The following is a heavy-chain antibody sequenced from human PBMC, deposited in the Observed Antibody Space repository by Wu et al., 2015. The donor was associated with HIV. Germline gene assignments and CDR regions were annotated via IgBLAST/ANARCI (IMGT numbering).Heavy chain of an antibody. CDR1: GGTFSSYA. V-gene: IGHV1-69*05. CDR3: AIGGFIAPAGTIHNDAFDI. J-gene: IGHJ3*02. Sequence: QVQLVQSGAEVKKPGSSVKVSCKASGGTFSSYAISWVRQAPGQGLEWMGGIIPIFGTANYAQKFQGRVTITTDESTSTAYMELSSLRSEDTAVYYCAIGGFIAPAGTIHNDAFDIWGQRDKWSPSLQ. CDR2: IIPIFGTA. D-gene: IGHD6-13*01.